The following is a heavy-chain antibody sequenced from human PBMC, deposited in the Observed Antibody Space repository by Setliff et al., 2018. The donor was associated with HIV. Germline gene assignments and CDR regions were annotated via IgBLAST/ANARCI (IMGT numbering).Heavy chain of an antibody. CDR1: GGSFGVYR. D-gene: IGHD3-10*01. CDR3: ARDRHSSGLGSYGP. J-gene: IGHJ5*02. V-gene: IGHV4-4*07. Sequence: PSETLSLTCTISGGSFGVYRWSWIRQSAGRGREWIGRIDSSGTTDYKPSLKGRVAISVDTSRNQFSLRVTSVTAADTAVYFCARDRHSSGLGSYGPWGPGILVTVSS. CDR2: IDSSGTT.